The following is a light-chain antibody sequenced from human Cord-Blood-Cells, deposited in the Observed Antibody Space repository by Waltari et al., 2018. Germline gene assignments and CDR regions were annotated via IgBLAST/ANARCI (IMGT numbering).Light chain of an antibody. Sequence: DIQMTQSPSSLSASVGDRDTIPCRASQSISSYLNWYQQKPGKAPKLLIYAASSLQSGVPSRFSGSGSGTDFTLTISSLQPEDFATYYCQQSYSTPPITFGQGTRLEIK. CDR1: QSISSY. CDR3: QQSYSTPPIT. CDR2: AAS. J-gene: IGKJ5*01. V-gene: IGKV1-39*01.